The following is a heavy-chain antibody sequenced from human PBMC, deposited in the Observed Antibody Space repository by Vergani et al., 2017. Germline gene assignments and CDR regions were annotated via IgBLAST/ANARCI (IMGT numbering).Heavy chain of an antibody. Sequence: QVQVVQSGAEVKKSGASVKVSCKTSGYTFSNYYMHWVRQAPGQGLEWMGIINPSGVHTNYAQKFQGRVTMTRYTSTITVYMELSSLRSEDTAIYYCARVDYGILTGYRYWGQGTLVTVSA. CDR1: GYTFSNYY. J-gene: IGHJ4*02. V-gene: IGHV1-46*03. D-gene: IGHD3-9*01. CDR3: ARVDYGILTGYRY. CDR2: INPSGVHT.